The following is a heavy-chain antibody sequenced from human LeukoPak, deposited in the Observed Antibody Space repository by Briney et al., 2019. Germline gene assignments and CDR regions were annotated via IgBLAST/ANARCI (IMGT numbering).Heavy chain of an antibody. CDR1: GYTFTSYG. D-gene: IGHD5-24*01. V-gene: IGHV1-18*01. Sequence: EASVKVSCKASGYTFTSYGISWVRQAPGQGLEWMGWIGAYNGHTKYAQKVQGRVTMTKDTSTSTAYMELRSLRSDDAAVYYCARLGAARRDDYNPKSPFDYWGQGTLATVSS. J-gene: IGHJ4*02. CDR3: ARLGAARRDDYNPKSPFDY. CDR2: IGAYNGHT.